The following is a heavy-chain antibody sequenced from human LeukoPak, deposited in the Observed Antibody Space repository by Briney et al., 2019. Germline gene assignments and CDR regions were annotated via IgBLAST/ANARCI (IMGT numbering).Heavy chain of an antibody. CDR2: IKQDGSEK. Sequence: PGGSLRLSCAASGFTFSSYWMSWVRQAPGRGLEWVADIKQDGSEKYYVDSVKGRFTISRDNAKNSLYLQMNSLRAEDTAVYYCASHDSSSWKFDYWGQGTLVTVSS. V-gene: IGHV3-7*01. D-gene: IGHD6-13*01. CDR3: ASHDSSSWKFDY. J-gene: IGHJ4*02. CDR1: GFTFSSYW.